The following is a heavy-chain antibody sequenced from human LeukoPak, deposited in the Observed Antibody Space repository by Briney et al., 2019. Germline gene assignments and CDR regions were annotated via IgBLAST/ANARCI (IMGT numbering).Heavy chain of an antibody. V-gene: IGHV3-48*03. Sequence: PGGSLRLSCAASGFTFSSYEMNWVRQAPGKGLEWGSYISCSGSTIYYADSVKDRFTISRDNAKTSLYLQMNSLRAEDTAVYYCARDLSGIAGYTYGRGIDYWGQGTLVTVSS. CDR1: GFTFSSYE. CDR3: ARDLSGIAGYTYGRGIDY. D-gene: IGHD5-18*01. J-gene: IGHJ4*02. CDR2: ISCSGSTI.